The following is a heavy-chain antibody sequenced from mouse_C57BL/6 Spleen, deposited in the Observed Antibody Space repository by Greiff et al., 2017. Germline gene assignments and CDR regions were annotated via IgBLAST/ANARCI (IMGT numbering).Heavy chain of an antibody. CDR2: ISDGGSYT. J-gene: IGHJ2*01. D-gene: IGHD1-1*01. V-gene: IGHV5-4*03. CDR3: ARGDGSSWDY. Sequence: EVKLQESGGGLVKPGGSLKLSCAASGFTFSSYAMSWVRQTPEKRLEWVATISDGGSYTYYPDNVKGRFTISRDNAKNNLYLQMSHLKSEDTAMYYCARGDGSSWDYWGQGTTLTVSS. CDR1: GFTFSSYA.